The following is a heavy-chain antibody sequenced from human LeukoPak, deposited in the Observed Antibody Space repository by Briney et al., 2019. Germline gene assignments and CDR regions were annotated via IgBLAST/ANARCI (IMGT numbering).Heavy chain of an antibody. Sequence: SETLSLTCTVSGDSITDDYYTWIRQPAGKGLEWIGRIYTSGSTNYNPSLKSRVTMSVDTSKNQFSLKLSSVTAADTAVYYCARGRYGWLPFDYWGQGTLVTVSS. CDR3: ARGRYGWLPFDY. J-gene: IGHJ4*02. V-gene: IGHV4-4*07. CDR2: IYTSGST. CDR1: GDSITDDY. D-gene: IGHD3-16*01.